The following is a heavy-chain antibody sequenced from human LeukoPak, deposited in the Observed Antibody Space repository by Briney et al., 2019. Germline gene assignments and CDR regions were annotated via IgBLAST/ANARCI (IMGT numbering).Heavy chain of an antibody. J-gene: IGHJ4*02. CDR3: AKGAPNLPDY. CDR1: GFTFNNYG. Sequence: GGSLRLSCVASGFTFNNYGMHWVRQAPGKGLEWVSFIRYDGTNLYYTDSVKGRFTISRDNSGNTLYLQMNSLKTEDTAMYYCAKGAPNLPDYWGQETLVTVSS. CDR2: IRYDGTNL. V-gene: IGHV3-30*02.